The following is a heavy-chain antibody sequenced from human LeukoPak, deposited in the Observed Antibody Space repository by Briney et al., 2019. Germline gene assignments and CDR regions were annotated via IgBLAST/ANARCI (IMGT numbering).Heavy chain of an antibody. J-gene: IGHJ3*02. CDR2: IYYSGST. CDR3: ARLGHYDYVWGSYPRIFDI. CDR1: GGSISSYY. D-gene: IGHD3-16*02. V-gene: IGHV4-59*01. Sequence: SETLSLTCTASGGSISSYYWSWIRQPPGKGLEWIGYIYYSGSTNYNPSLKSRVTISVDTSKNQFSLKLSSVAAADTAVYYCARLGHYDYVWGSYPRIFDIWGQGTMVTVSS.